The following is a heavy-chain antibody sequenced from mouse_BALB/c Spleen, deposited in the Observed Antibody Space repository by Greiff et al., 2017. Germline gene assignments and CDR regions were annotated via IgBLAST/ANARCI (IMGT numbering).Heavy chain of an antibody. CDR3: ARYWDTATWFAY. J-gene: IGHJ3*01. D-gene: IGHD1-2*01. CDR1: GYTFTRYD. Sequence: VQLQQSGPELVKPGASVKMSCKASGYTFTRYDMHWVKQTPGQGLEWIGYINTYNDGTKYNEKFKGKATLTSDKSSSTAYMELSSLTSEDSAVYYCARYWDTATWFAYWGQGTLVTVSA. CDR2: INTYNDGT. V-gene: IGHV1-14*01.